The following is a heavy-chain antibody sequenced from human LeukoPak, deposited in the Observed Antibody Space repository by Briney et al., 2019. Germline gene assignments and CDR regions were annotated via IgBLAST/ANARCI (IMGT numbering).Heavy chain of an antibody. D-gene: IGHD4-17*01. J-gene: IGHJ4*02. CDR2: IYYSGST. CDR1: GGSISSYY. Sequence: SETLSLTCTVSGGSISSYYWSWIRQPPGKGLEWIGYIYYSGSTNYNPSLKSRVTISVDTSKNQFSLKLSSVTAADTAVYYCARVDGDFTFDYWGQGTLVTVSS. V-gene: IGHV4-59*01. CDR3: ARVDGDFTFDY.